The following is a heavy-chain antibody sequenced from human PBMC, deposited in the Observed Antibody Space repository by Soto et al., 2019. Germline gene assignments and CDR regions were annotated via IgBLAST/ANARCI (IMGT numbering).Heavy chain of an antibody. Sequence: GASVKVSCKASGGTFSSYAISWVRQAPGQGLEWMGGIIPIFGTANYGQKFQGRVTITADKSTSTAYMELSSLRSEDTAVYYCARGGYASSGYFPNDYWGQGPLVTVSS. V-gene: IGHV1-69*06. J-gene: IGHJ4*02. D-gene: IGHD3-22*01. CDR3: ARGGYASSGYFPNDY. CDR2: IIPIFGTA. CDR1: GGTFSSYA.